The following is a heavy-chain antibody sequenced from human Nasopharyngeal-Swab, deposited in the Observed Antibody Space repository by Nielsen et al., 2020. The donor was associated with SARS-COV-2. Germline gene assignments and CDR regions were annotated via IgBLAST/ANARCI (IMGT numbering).Heavy chain of an antibody. CDR1: GFTFSSYS. CDR3: ARSEAFDI. CDR2: ISSSSSYI. V-gene: IGHV3-21*01. Sequence: GESLKIFCAASGFTFSSYSMNWVRQAPGKGLEWVSSISSSSSYIYYADSVKGRFTISRDNAKNSLYLQMNSLRAEDTAVYYCARSEAFDIWAKGQWSPSLQ. J-gene: IGHJ3*02. D-gene: IGHD1-14*01.